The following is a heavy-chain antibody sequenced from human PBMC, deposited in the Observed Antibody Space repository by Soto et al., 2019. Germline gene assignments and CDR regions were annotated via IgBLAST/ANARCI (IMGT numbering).Heavy chain of an antibody. CDR1: GGSINSVNYY. CDR2: IYDSGST. CDR3: ARDEGYYPRY. J-gene: IGHJ4*02. V-gene: IGHV4-30-4*01. D-gene: IGHD3-10*01. Sequence: QVQLQESGPGLVKPSQTLSLTCTVSGGSINSVNYYWSWIRQPPGKGLEWIGYIYDSGSTYYNPSLKSRVTISIDTSKNQFSLRLSSVTAADTAVYYCARDEGYYPRYWGQGTLVTVSS.